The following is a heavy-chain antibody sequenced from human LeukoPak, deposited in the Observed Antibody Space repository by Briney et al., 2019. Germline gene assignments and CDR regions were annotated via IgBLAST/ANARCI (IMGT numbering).Heavy chain of an antibody. CDR3: ARGKSGSFRGYFDY. Sequence: GGSLRLSCAASGFTFSSYGMHWVRQAPGKGLEWVAVISYDGSNKYYADSVKGRFTISRDNSKNTLYLQMGSLRAEDMAVYYCARGKSGSFRGYFDYWGQGTLVTVSS. CDR2: ISYDGSNK. J-gene: IGHJ4*02. V-gene: IGHV3-30*03. CDR1: GFTFSSYG. D-gene: IGHD1-26*01.